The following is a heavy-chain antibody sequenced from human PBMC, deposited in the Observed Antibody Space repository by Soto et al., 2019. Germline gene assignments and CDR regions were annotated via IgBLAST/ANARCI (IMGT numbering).Heavy chain of an antibody. CDR2: FYYSGST. CDR1: GDSIGSDGYY. CDR3: ARSHIWEQHFDT. J-gene: IGHJ4*02. Sequence: TLSLTCAVSGDSIGSDGYYWSWLRQHPGKGLEWIGYFYYSGSTFYNPSLKSRVRIPVDRAKNQLSLKVTSLTAADTALYYCARSHIWEQHFDTWGQGILVTVSS. V-gene: IGHV4-31*11. D-gene: IGHD1-26*01.